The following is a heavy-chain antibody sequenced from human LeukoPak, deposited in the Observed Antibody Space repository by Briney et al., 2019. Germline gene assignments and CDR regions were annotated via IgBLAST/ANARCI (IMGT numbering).Heavy chain of an antibody. Sequence: GGSLRLSCAASGFIFSSYAMHWVRQAPGKGLEWVAVISYDGSNKYYADSVKGRFTISRDNSRNTLYLQMNSLRAEDTAVYYCARGSGYLETFDYWGQGTLITVSS. CDR2: ISYDGSNK. J-gene: IGHJ4*02. CDR1: GFIFSSYA. D-gene: IGHD3-22*01. CDR3: ARGSGYLETFDY. V-gene: IGHV3-30*04.